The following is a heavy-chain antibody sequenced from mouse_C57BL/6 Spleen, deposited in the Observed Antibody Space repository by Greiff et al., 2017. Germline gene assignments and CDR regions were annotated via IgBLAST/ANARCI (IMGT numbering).Heavy chain of an antibody. D-gene: IGHD2-4*01. CDR3: ARDTLYYDYDLYFDY. V-gene: IGHV3-6*01. Sequence: ESGPGLVKPSQSLSLTCSVTGYSITRGYYWNWIRQFPGNKLEWMGYISYDGSNNYNPSLKNRISITRDTSKNQFFLKLNSVTTEDTATYYCARDTLYYDYDLYFDYWGQGTTLTVSS. CDR2: ISYDGSN. J-gene: IGHJ2*01. CDR1: GYSITRGYY.